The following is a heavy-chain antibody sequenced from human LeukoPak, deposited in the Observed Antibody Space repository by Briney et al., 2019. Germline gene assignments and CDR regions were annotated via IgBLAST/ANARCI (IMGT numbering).Heavy chain of an antibody. J-gene: IGHJ4*02. Sequence: SVKVSCKASGGTFSSYAISWVRQAPGQGLEWMGGIIPIFGTANYAQKFQGRVTITADESTSTAYMELSSLRSEDTAVYYCASGGIAVAGTGYYFDYWGQGTLVTVSS. CDR3: ASGGIAVAGTGYYFDY. D-gene: IGHD6-19*01. CDR1: GGTFSSYA. V-gene: IGHV1-69*13. CDR2: IIPIFGTA.